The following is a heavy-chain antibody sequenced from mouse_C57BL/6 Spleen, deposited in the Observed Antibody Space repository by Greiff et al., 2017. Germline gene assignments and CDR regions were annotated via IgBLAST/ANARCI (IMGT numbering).Heavy chain of an antibody. D-gene: IGHD2-3*01. Sequence: VQLHQSGPELVKPGASVKISCKASGYAFSSSWMNWVKQRPGKGLEWIGRIYPGDGDTNDNGKFKGKATLTADKSSSTAYMQLSSLTSEDSAVYFCAREGLYYYAMDYWGQGTSVTVSS. CDR2: IYPGDGDT. CDR1: GYAFSSSW. J-gene: IGHJ4*01. CDR3: AREGLYYYAMDY. V-gene: IGHV1-82*01.